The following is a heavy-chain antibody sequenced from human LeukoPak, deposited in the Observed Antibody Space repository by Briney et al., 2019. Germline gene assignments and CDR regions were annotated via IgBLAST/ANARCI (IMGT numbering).Heavy chain of an antibody. V-gene: IGHV1-69*13. Sequence: SVKVSYKASGGTFSSYAISWVRQAPGQGLEWMGGIIPIFGTANYAQKFQGRVTITADESTSTAYMELSSLRSEDTAVYYCASGYCSSTSCYTGTFDYWGQGTLVTVSS. D-gene: IGHD2-2*02. CDR2: IIPIFGTA. CDR1: GGTFSSYA. J-gene: IGHJ4*02. CDR3: ASGYCSSTSCYTGTFDY.